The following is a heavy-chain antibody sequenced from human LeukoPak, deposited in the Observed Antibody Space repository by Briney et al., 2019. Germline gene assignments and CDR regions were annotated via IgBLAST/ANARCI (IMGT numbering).Heavy chain of an antibody. Sequence: GGSLRLSCAASGFTFSSYGMHWVRQAPGKGLEWVAVISYDGSNKYYADSVKGRFTISRDNSKNTLYLQMNSLRDEDTAVYYCAKDWAVRGVRSMCWGQGTLVTVSS. CDR3: AKDWAVRGVRSMC. CDR1: GFTFSSYG. J-gene: IGHJ4*02. CDR2: ISYDGSNK. D-gene: IGHD3-10*01. V-gene: IGHV3-30*18.